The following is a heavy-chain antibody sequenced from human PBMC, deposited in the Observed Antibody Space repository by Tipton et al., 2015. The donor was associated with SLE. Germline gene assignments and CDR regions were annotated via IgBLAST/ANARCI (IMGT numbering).Heavy chain of an antibody. CDR2: ISSNGGST. Sequence: SLRLSCAASGFIFSDYAMHWVRQAPGKGLEYVSGISSNGGSTYYVNSVKGRFSISRDNFDNTLYLQMGSLRPEDMAVYYCARVGLYRNYFDYWGRGTLVTVSS. J-gene: IGHJ4*02. CDR3: ARVGLYRNYFDY. V-gene: IGHV3-64*01. D-gene: IGHD3-16*01. CDR1: GFIFSDYA.